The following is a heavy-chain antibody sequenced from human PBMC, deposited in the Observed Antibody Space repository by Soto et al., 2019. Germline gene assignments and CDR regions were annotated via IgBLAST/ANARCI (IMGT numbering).Heavy chain of an antibody. J-gene: IGHJ4*02. CDR2: ISSSSSTI. Sequence: PGGSLRLSCAASGFAVSSKYMNWVRQAPGKGLEWVSYISSSSSTIYYADSVKGRFTISRDNAKNSLYLQMNSLRAEDTAVYYCARDLNLGSFDYWGQGTLVTVSS. V-gene: IGHV3-48*01. CDR3: ARDLNLGSFDY. CDR1: GFAVSSKY.